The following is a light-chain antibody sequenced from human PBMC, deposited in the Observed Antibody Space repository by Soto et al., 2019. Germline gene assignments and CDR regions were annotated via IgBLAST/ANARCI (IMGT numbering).Light chain of an antibody. CDR3: QQYDSSPWT. V-gene: IGKV3-20*01. Sequence: EIVLTQSPGTLSLSPGERATLSCRANQSVNRNYLAWFQQKPGQAPRLLIYGASSRATGIPDRLSGSGSGTDFALTISRLEPEDFAVYFCQQYDSSPWTFGQGNKVEIK. CDR2: GAS. J-gene: IGKJ1*01. CDR1: QSVNRNY.